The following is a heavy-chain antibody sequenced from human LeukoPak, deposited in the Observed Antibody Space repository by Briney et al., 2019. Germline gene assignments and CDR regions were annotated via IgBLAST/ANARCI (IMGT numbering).Heavy chain of an antibody. Sequence: ASVKVSCKASGYTFTSYGISWVRQAPGQGLEWMGWISAYNGNTNYAQKLQGRVTMTADTSTSTAYMELRSLRSDDPAVYYCARDHKTVSGSANWFDPWGQGTLVTVSS. V-gene: IGHV1-18*01. D-gene: IGHD3-10*01. J-gene: IGHJ5*02. CDR3: ARDHKTVSGSANWFDP. CDR2: ISAYNGNT. CDR1: GYTFTSYG.